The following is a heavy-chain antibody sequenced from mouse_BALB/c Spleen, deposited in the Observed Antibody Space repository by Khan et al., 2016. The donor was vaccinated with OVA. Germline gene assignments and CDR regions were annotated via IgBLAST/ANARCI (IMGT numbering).Heavy chain of an antibody. CDR3: ARGGAAYYRNDGGAMEY. Sequence: QIQLVQSGPELKEPGETVRISCKASGYTFTTAGMQWVQKMPGKGLKWIGWINTHSGVPKYAEDFKGRFAFSLETSASTAYLQITNLKNEDTATYFCARGGAAYYRNDGGAMEYWGQGTSVTVSS. D-gene: IGHD2-14*01. CDR1: GYTFTTAG. J-gene: IGHJ4*01. CDR2: INTHSGVP. V-gene: IGHV9-4*02.